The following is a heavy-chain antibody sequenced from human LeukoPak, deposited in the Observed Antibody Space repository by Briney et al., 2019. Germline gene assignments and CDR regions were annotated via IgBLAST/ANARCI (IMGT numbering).Heavy chain of an antibody. J-gene: IGHJ3*02. CDR2: ISGSGGST. V-gene: IGHV3-23*01. CDR3: AKDWGITMIVVVTNAFDI. CDR1: GFTFSSYA. Sequence: GGSLRLSCAASGFTFSSYAMSWVRQAPGKGLEWVSAISGSGGSTYYADSVKGRFTISRDNSKNTLYLQMNSLRAEDTAVYYCAKDWGITMIVVVTNAFDIWGQGTMVTVSS. D-gene: IGHD3-22*01.